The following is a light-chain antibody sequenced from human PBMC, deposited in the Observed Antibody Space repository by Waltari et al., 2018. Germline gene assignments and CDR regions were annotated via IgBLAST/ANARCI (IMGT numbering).Light chain of an antibody. CDR1: QSSTNW. CDR2: RTS. Sequence: DLQMTQSHSTLSAPVGQNVTITCRASQSSTNWLAWYQQKPGKAPKLLIYRTSNLESGVPSRFSGSGSGTEFTLTISSLQADDFATYYCQHYGTLWTFGQGTKVEVK. CDR3: QHYGTLWT. J-gene: IGKJ1*01. V-gene: IGKV1-5*03.